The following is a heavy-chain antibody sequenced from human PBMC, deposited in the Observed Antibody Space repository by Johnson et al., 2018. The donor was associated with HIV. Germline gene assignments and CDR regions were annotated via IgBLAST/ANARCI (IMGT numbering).Heavy chain of an antibody. CDR1: ESNFRNSA. D-gene: IGHD3-22*01. V-gene: IGHV3-30*03. CDR2: VSYYGRQT. CDR3: ARERNMVVVDDDAFDI. Sequence: QMQLVESGGGVVQPGGSLSIQSQVSESNFRNSALHWLRLAPGKALHWVAVVSYYGRQTFYAAAVKVRFTISRDNSKYTLYLQMNSLGAEDTAVYYCARERNMVVVDDDAFDIWGQGTMVTVSS. J-gene: IGHJ3*02.